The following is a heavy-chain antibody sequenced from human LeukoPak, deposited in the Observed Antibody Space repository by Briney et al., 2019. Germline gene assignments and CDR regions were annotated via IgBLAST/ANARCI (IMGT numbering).Heavy chain of an antibody. CDR1: DFNINNNY. Sequence: QPGGSLRLSCAAPDFNINNNYMNWVRQAPGKGLEWVSLIDNFGSIYYRDSVKGRFTISRDISKSTVYLHMNNLSAEDTAVYYCAGGTYYGSGARPGYFDHWGQGILVTVSS. CDR3: AGGTYYGSGARPGYFDH. CDR2: IDNFGSI. J-gene: IGHJ4*02. D-gene: IGHD3-10*01. V-gene: IGHV3-53*01.